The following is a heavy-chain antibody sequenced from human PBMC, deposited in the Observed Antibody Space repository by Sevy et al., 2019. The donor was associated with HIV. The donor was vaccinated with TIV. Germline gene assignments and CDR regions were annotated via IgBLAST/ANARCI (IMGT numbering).Heavy chain of an antibody. CDR3: ARDHVKDGDLGDYYYFAMDV. D-gene: IGHD4-17*01. CDR2: IRGSDGII. CDR1: GFTFSDSY. Sequence: GGSLRLSCAASGFTFSDSYMSWIRQAPGKGLEWISYIRGSDGIIDYAGLVKGRITVSRDNSKNSLYLQMSSLRAEDTAVYYCARDHVKDGDLGDYYYFAMDVWGQGTTVTVSS. V-gene: IGHV3-11*01. J-gene: IGHJ6*02.